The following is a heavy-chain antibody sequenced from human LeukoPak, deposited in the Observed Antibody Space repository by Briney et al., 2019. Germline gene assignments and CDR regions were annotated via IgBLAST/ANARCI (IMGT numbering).Heavy chain of an antibody. D-gene: IGHD2-15*01. CDR1: GYTFTGYY. J-gene: IGHJ4*02. V-gene: IGHV1-2*02. CDR3: ARVGCSGGSCYSDY. Sequence: ASVKVSCKASGYTFTGYYMHWVRQAPGQGLEWMGWINPNSGGTNYAQKFQGRVTMTRDTSISTAYMELSRLRSDDTAVYYCARVGCSGGSCYSDYWGQGTLVTVSS. CDR2: INPNSGGT.